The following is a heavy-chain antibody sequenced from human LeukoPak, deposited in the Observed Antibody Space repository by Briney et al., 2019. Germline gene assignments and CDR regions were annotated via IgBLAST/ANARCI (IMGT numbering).Heavy chain of an antibody. D-gene: IGHD2-2*01. V-gene: IGHV3-23*01. CDR1: GFTFSSYA. CDR3: ARDVYPFEYQLPGGFDP. J-gene: IGHJ5*02. CDR2: ISGSGGST. Sequence: GGSLRLSCAASGFTFSSYAMSWVRQAPGKGLEWVSGISGSGGSTYYADSVKGRFTISRDNSKNTLYLQMKSLRAEDTAVYYCARDVYPFEYQLPGGFDPWGQGTLVTVSS.